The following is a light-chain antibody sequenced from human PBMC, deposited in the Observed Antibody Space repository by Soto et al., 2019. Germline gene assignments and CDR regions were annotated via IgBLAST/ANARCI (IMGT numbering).Light chain of an antibody. CDR2: WAS. Sequence: DIVMTQSPDSLAVSLGARATINCKSSQSVLYLAWYQQKPGQPPKLLIYWASTRESGVPDRFSGSGSGTDFTLTISSLQAEDVAVYYCQQYYSTPWTFGQGTRVEIK. CDR1: QSVLY. CDR3: QQYYSTPWT. J-gene: IGKJ1*01. V-gene: IGKV4-1*01.